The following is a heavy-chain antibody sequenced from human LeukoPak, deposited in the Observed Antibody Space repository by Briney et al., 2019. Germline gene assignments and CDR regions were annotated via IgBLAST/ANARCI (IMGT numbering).Heavy chain of an antibody. D-gene: IGHD1-1*01. CDR1: GFTFSSYS. V-gene: IGHV3-48*02. CDR2: ITASGTAM. CDR3: ARLVCTTIPCYGKFYFDY. Sequence: GGSLRLSCAASGFTFSSYSMNWVRQAPGKGLEWVSHITASGTAMFYADSVKGCFTISRDNAKNSLYLQMNSLRDEDTAVYYCARLVCTTIPCYGKFYFDYWGQGTLVPVAS. J-gene: IGHJ4*02.